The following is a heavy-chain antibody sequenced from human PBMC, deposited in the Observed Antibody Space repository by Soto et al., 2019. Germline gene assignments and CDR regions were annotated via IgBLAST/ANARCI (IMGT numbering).Heavy chain of an antibody. V-gene: IGHV3-23*01. D-gene: IGHD3-10*01. J-gene: IGHJ4*02. CDR2: ISGSGGST. CDR3: AKGMVRGVIPRTNFDY. CDR1: GFTFSSYA. Sequence: GGSLRLSCAASGFTFSSYAVSWVRQAPGKGLEWVSAISGSGGSTYYADSVKGRFTISRDNSKNTLYLQMNSLRAEDTAVYYCAKGMVRGVIPRTNFDYWGQGTLVTVSS.